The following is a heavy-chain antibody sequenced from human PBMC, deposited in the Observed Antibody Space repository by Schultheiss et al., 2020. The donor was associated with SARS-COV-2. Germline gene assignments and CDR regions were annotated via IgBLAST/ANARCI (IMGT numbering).Heavy chain of an antibody. Sequence: ASVKVSCKASGYTFTGYYMHWVRQAPGQGLEWMGRINPNSGGTDYAQKFRGRVTMTGDTSIGTAYMELGRLTSDDTAVYYCAREVDNGGLGGQRFIDYWGQGTLVTVSS. J-gene: IGHJ4*02. CDR1: GYTFTGYY. CDR2: INPNSGGT. CDR3: AREVDNGGLGGQRFIDY. D-gene: IGHD4-23*01. V-gene: IGHV1-2*06.